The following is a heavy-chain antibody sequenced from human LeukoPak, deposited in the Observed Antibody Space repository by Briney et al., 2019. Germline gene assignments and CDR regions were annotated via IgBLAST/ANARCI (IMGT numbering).Heavy chain of an antibody. D-gene: IGHD3-9*01. J-gene: IGHJ6*03. Sequence: GGSLRLSCAASGFTFTNHAMQWVRQAPGKGLKYVSAISGNGGSTYYANSVKGRFTISRDNSKNTVYLQMDSLRAEDMAVYYCARAGVIRYVAWLINYYMDVWGKGTTVTVSS. CDR2: ISGNGGST. CDR1: GFTFTNHA. V-gene: IGHV3-64*01. CDR3: ARAGVIRYVAWLINYYMDV.